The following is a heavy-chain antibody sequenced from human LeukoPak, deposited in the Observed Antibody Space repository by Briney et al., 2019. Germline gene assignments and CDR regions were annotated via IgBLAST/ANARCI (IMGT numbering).Heavy chain of an antibody. CDR2: IGGRDGST. CDR3: AKGHYYGSGSLDY. Sequence: GGSLRLSCAASGFTFSSHAMSWVRQAPGKGLEWVSAIGGRDGSTYYADSVKGRFTIPRDNSKNTLYVQMNSLRAEDTAVYYCAKGHYYGSGSLDYWGQGTLVTVSS. V-gene: IGHV3-23*01. J-gene: IGHJ4*02. D-gene: IGHD3-10*01. CDR1: GFTFSSHA.